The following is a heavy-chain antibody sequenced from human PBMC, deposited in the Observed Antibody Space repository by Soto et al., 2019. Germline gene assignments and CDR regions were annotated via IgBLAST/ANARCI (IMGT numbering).Heavy chain of an antibody. Sequence: ASVKVSCKASGYTFTTYGINWVRQAPGQGLEWMGWVSPYNGDTTYAQKVQGRVTMTTDTSTRTAYLELRSLRSDDTAVYYCAREVGHMDVWGQGTAVTVSS. V-gene: IGHV1-18*04. J-gene: IGHJ6*02. CDR3: AREVGHMDV. CDR1: GYTFTTYG. CDR2: VSPYNGDT.